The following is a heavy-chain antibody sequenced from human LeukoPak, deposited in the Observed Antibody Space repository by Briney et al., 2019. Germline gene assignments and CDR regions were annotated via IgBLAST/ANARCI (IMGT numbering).Heavy chain of an antibody. D-gene: IGHD2-21*02. CDR3: ARRNPMTQDAFDI. V-gene: IGHV5-51*01. Sequence: GESLKISCKGSGYSFIRHWIGWVRQMPGKGLEWMGIIYPGDSDTTYSPSFEGQVTISADKSISTAYLQWSSLKASDTAMYYCARRNPMTQDAFDIWGQGTMVTVSS. CDR1: GYSFIRHW. J-gene: IGHJ3*02. CDR2: IYPGDSDT.